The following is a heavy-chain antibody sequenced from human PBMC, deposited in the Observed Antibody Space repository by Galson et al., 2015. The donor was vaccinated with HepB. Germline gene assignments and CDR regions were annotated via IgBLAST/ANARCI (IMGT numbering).Heavy chain of an antibody. D-gene: IGHD3-16*01. Sequence: SVKVSCKASGGTFSDYAITWVRQAPGQGLEWMGVITPIFGAADYAQKFQGRVTITADESTTTAHMELSSLTFDDTAVYYCARGGGGFFDYWGQGTLIIVSS. CDR1: GGTFSDYA. V-gene: IGHV1-69*13. J-gene: IGHJ4*02. CDR3: ARGGGGFFDY. CDR2: ITPIFGAA.